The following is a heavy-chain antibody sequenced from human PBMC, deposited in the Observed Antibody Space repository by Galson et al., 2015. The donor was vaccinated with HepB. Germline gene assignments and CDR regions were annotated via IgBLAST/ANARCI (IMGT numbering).Heavy chain of an antibody. Sequence: QSGAEVKKPGESLKISCKGSGYSFTSYWIGWVRQMPGKGLEWMGIIYPGDSDTRYSPSFQGQVTISADKSISTAYLQWSSLKASDTAMYYCARHSNWVWFGEFTRGWFDPWGQGTLVTVSS. CDR3: ARHSNWVWFGEFTRGWFDP. CDR2: IYPGDSDT. D-gene: IGHD3-10*01. V-gene: IGHV5-51*01. J-gene: IGHJ5*02. CDR1: GYSFTSYW.